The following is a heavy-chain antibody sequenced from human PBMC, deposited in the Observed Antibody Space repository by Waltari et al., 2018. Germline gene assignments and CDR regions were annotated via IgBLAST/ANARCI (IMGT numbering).Heavy chain of an antibody. J-gene: IGHJ4*02. D-gene: IGHD6-19*01. CDR2: ISISSSTI. V-gene: IGHV3-48*01. Sequence: VQPGGSLRLSCAASGFTFSSYSMNWVRQAPGKGLEWVSYISISSSTIYYADSVKGRFTISRDNAKNSLYLQMNSLRAEDTAVYYCARDRVYSSGWYGFDYWGQGTLVTVSS. CDR3: ARDRVYSSGWYGFDY. CDR1: GFTFSSYS.